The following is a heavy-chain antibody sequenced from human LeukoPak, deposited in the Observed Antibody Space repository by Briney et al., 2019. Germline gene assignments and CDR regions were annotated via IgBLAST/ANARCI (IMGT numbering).Heavy chain of an antibody. CDR3: ARGPKYYYDSSGYYNDYYFDY. V-gene: IGHV4-31*03. CDR1: GGSVSSDGYY. D-gene: IGHD3-22*01. J-gene: IGHJ4*02. Sequence: PSPTLSITCSVSGGSVSSDGYYWSWICQNPGKGLEWIGYIYYSGSTYYNPSLKSRVTISVDTSKNQFSLKLSSVTAADTAVYYCARGPKYYYDSSGYYNDYYFDYWGQGTLVTVSS. CDR2: IYYSGST.